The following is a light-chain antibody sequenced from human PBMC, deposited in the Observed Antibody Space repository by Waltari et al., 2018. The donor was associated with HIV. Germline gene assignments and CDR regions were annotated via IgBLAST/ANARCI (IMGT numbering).Light chain of an antibody. CDR2: EDT. J-gene: IGLJ2*01. CDR1: RLGYKY. V-gene: IGLV3-1*01. Sequence: DRLGYKYVSWYQQKPGQAPVLVIYEDTRRPSGIPERFSGSRSGDTATLTISGTQSMDEADFYCQTWDSNSGVFGGGTKLTVL. CDR3: QTWDSNSGV.